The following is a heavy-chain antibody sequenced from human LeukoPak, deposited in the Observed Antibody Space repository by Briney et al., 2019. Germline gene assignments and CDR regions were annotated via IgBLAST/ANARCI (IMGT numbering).Heavy chain of an antibody. D-gene: IGHD2-2*02. J-gene: IGHJ6*02. Sequence: GSLRLSCVASGLSVRGSYMSWVRQSPGKGLEWIGEIYHNGTANYNPSLKSRVTISADRFTNHFSLKLTSVTAADTAVYYCATAPILRGEGGEHFKYGMDVWGQGTTVSVSS. CDR1: GLSVRGSYM. V-gene: IGHV4-4*02. CDR3: ATAPILRGEGGEHFKYGMDV. CDR2: IYHNGTA.